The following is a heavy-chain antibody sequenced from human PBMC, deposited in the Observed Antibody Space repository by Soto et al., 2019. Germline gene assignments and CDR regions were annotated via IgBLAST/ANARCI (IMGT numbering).Heavy chain of an antibody. CDR1: SASIITEQR. CDR2: IHHSGST. CDR3: ARSFGWYAIDH. V-gene: IGHV4-4*02. Sequence: QMQLQESGPGLVKPSETLSLTCAVSSASIITEQRWTWVRQPAGKGLEWIGEIHHSGSTNNNPSLRSRVTMSVDKSKNQFSLNLNSVTAAYTALYYCARSFGWYAIDHWGQGTLVIVSS. D-gene: IGHD6-19*01. J-gene: IGHJ4*02.